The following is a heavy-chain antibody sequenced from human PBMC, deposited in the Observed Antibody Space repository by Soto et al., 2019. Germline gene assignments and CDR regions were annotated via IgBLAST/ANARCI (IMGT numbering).Heavy chain of an antibody. V-gene: IGHV1-18*01. D-gene: IGHD2-15*01. CDR2: INTYNGNT. CDR3: ARVGCSGGSRYAVDY. Sequence: ASVKVSCKASGYTFANYGISWVRQAPGQGLEWMGWINTYNGNTNHAQKFQGRVTMTRDTSTSTVYMELSSLRSEDTAVYYCARVGCSGGSRYAVDYWGQGTLVTVSS. CDR1: GYTFANYG. J-gene: IGHJ4*02.